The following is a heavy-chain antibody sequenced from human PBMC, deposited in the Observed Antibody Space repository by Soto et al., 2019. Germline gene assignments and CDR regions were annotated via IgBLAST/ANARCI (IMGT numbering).Heavy chain of an antibody. V-gene: IGHV1-18*01. CDR3: ERGGGYYDSSGYYYVWFDP. J-gene: IGHJ5*02. CDR1: GYTFTSYG. D-gene: IGHD3-22*01. CDR2: ISAYNGNT. Sequence: QVQLVQSGAEVKKPGASVKVSCKASGYTFTSYGISWVRQAPGQGLEWLGWISAYNGNTNYAQKLQGRVTMTTDTITSTAYMELSSLRSYDKAMYYCERGGGYYDSSGYYYVWFDPWGQGTLVTVSS.